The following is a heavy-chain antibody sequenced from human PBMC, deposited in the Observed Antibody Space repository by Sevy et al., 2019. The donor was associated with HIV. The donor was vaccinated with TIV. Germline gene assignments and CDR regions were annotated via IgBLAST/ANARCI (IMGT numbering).Heavy chain of an antibody. CDR2: IHASGST. V-gene: IGHV4-61*02. Sequence: SETLSLTCTVSAGSISSDSYFWNWIRQPAGKGLEWIGRIHASGSTIYNPSLKSRVTMSVDKSKSQFSLRLTSVTAADSAMYVCARERGSNILTLGLDFWGQGSLVTVSS. CDR3: ARERGSNILTLGLDF. CDR1: AGSISSDSYF. J-gene: IGHJ4*02. D-gene: IGHD3-9*01.